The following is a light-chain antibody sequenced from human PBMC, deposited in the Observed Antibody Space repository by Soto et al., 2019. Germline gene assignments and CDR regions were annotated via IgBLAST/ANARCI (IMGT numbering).Light chain of an antibody. CDR3: QQSNSWLWT. CDR2: DAS. Sequence: DIMISQSPATVSVSKGERATLYCRASLSVSRNLAWYQQKPGQAPRLLIFDASTRATGIPARFSGSGSGTEFTLTISGLQSEDSAVYYCQQSNSWLWTFGQVTNVDIK. CDR1: LSVSRN. V-gene: IGKV3-15*01. J-gene: IGKJ1*01.